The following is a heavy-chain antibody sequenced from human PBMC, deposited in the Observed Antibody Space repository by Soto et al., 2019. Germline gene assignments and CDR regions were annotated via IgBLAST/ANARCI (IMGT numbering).Heavy chain of an antibody. CDR2: ISGSGGST. CDR1: GFTFSSYA. V-gene: IGHV3-23*01. CDR3: DKDAILGVGEFLFPYYFDY. J-gene: IGHJ4*02. Sequence: EVQLLESGGGLVQPGGSLRLSCAASGFTFSSYAMSWVRQAPGKGLEWVSAISGSGGSTYYADSVKGRFTISRDNTKNTMYLQMHSMSAQDTDVYYCDKDAILGVGEFLFPYYFDYWGQGTLVTVSS. D-gene: IGHD3-10*01.